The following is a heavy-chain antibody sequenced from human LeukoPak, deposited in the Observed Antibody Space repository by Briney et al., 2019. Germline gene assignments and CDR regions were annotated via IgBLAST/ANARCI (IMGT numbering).Heavy chain of an antibody. CDR3: VSHVPGWYYFDD. D-gene: IGHD6-19*01. V-gene: IGHV3-30-3*01. CDR1: GFTFSTYA. CDR2: ISHDGSTK. Sequence: GGSLRLSCATSGFTFSTYAMHWVRQAPGKGLEWVTVISHDGSTKFYADSVKGRFTISRDNSKNTMYLQMNSLRVEDTAVFYCVSHVPGWYYFDDWGQGTLVTVSS. J-gene: IGHJ4*02.